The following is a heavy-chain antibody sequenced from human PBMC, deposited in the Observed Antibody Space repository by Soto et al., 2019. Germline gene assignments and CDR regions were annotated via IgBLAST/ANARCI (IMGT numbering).Heavy chain of an antibody. V-gene: IGHV4-39*01. CDR1: GGSISSPDHY. J-gene: IGHJ4*02. CDR2: IYYSGTT. Sequence: PSETMSLTCSVSGGSISSPDHYWGWISQPPGRGLEWIGSIYYSGTTYYNSSLMSRVSMSKDTSSNQLSLKLSSVIAADTAVYYCARGYGSSSGLDYWGQGTLVTVSS. CDR3: ARGYGSSSGLDY. D-gene: IGHD6-6*01.